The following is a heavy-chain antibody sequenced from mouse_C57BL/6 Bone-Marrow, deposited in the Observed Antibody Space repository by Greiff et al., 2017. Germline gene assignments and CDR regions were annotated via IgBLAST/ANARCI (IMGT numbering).Heavy chain of an antibody. Sequence: QVQLQQPGAELVKPGASVKLSCKASGYTFTSYWMQWVKQRPGQGLEWIGEIDPSDSYTNYNQKFKGKATLTVDTSSSTAYMQLSSLTSEDSAVXYCAREGQIYEDYVWGYWGQGTTLTVSS. J-gene: IGHJ2*01. CDR3: AREGQIYEDYVWGY. D-gene: IGHD2-4*01. CDR1: GYTFTSYW. CDR2: IDPSDSYT. V-gene: IGHV1-50*01.